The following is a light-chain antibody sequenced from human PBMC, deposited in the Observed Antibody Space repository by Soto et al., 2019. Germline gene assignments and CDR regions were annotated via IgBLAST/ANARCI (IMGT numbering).Light chain of an antibody. V-gene: IGKV1-5*03. Sequence: DIQMTQSPSTLSASVGDRVTITCRASRSISSWLAWYQHKPGKAPKVLIYQASGLESGVPSRFSGSGSGTEFSLTLSSLQPDDYATYYCQQYHNYWTFGQGTKVEMK. J-gene: IGKJ1*01. CDR1: RSISSW. CDR2: QAS. CDR3: QQYHNYWT.